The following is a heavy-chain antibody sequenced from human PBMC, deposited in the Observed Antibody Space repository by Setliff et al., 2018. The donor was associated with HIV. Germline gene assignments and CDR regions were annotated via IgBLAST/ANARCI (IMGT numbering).Heavy chain of an antibody. J-gene: IGHJ4*02. CDR3: AREGIVGAAAFDY. CDR1: GGYLSEYY. CDR2: VNRRGNS. Sequence: PSETPSLTCAVYGGYLSEYYWSWIRQAPGKGLEWIGEVNRRGNSNYNPALKSRITVSVDTSKKQFSLKLKSVSAADTGIYYCAREGIVGAAAFDYWGQGTQVTVSS. V-gene: IGHV4-34*01. D-gene: IGHD1-26*01.